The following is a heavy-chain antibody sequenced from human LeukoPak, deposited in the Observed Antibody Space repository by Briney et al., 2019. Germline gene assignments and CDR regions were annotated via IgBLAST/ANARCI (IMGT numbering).Heavy chain of an antibody. CDR3: VRDWWDGSESGFDY. V-gene: IGHV3-30-3*01. D-gene: IGHD3-10*01. Sequence: GGSPRLSCSASGFTFSSYAMHWVRQAPGKGLEGVAVISYDGSNKYYADAVKGRFTISRDNSKNTLYLQMNSLRVEDTAVYYCVRDWWDGSESGFDYWGQGTLVTVSS. CDR1: GFTFSSYA. J-gene: IGHJ4*02. CDR2: ISYDGSNK.